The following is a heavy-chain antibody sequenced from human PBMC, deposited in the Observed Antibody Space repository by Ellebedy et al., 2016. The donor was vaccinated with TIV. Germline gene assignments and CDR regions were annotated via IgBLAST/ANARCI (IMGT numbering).Heavy chain of an antibody. CDR2: FDPEDGET. Sequence: ASVKVSCKVSGYTLTELSMHWVRQAPGKGLEWMGGFDPEDGETIYAQKFQGRVTMTEDTSTDTAYMELSSLRSEDTAVYYCATERCSGGSCYSVFDYWGQGTLVTVSS. CDR1: GYTLTELS. V-gene: IGHV1-24*01. J-gene: IGHJ4*02. D-gene: IGHD2-15*01. CDR3: ATERCSGGSCYSVFDY.